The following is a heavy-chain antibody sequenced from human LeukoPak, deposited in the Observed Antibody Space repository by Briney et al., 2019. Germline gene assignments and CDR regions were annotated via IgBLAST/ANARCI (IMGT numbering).Heavy chain of an antibody. Sequence: SVKVSCKASGGTFSSYAISWVRQAPGQGLEWMGGIIPIFGTANYAQKFQGRVTITTDESTSTAYMELSSLRSEDTAVYYCAINYYDSSGYLPFSYWGQGTLVTVSS. J-gene: IGHJ4*02. CDR3: AINYYDSSGYLPFSY. CDR2: IIPIFGTA. CDR1: GGTFSSYA. D-gene: IGHD3-22*01. V-gene: IGHV1-69*05.